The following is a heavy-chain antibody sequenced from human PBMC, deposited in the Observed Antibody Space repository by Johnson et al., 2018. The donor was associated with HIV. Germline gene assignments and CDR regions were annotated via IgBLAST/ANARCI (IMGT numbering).Heavy chain of an antibody. CDR1: GFTFDDYG. Sequence: VQLVESGGGLVRPGGSLRLSCASSGFTFDDYGMSWVRQAPGKGLEWVSGITWTGGSTGYADSVKGRFTISRDNSKNTLYLQMNSLRAEDTALYYCARALGTAVGAFDIWGQGTMVTVSS. CDR2: ITWTGGST. J-gene: IGHJ3*02. V-gene: IGHV3-20*04. CDR3: ARALGTAVGAFDI. D-gene: IGHD4-23*01.